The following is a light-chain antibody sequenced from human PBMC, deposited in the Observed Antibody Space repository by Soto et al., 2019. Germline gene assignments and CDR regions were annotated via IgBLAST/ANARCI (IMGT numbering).Light chain of an antibody. Sequence: DIQMTPSPSTLSASVGDRVTITCRASQTINSWLAWYQQRPGQAPRLLIYKASTLESGVPSRFSGSGSGTEFTLTISTLQPDDFATYSCQQYDSIPYTFGQGTKLDI. CDR2: KAS. CDR1: QTINSW. CDR3: QQYDSIPYT. V-gene: IGKV1-5*03. J-gene: IGKJ2*01.